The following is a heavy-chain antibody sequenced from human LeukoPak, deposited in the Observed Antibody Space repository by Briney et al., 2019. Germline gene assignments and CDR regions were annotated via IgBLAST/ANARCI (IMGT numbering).Heavy chain of an antibody. CDR1: GYTFTSYG. Sequence: ASVKVSCKASGYTFTSYGISWVRQAPGQGLEWMGWISAYNGNTNYAQKLQGRVTMTTDTSTSTAYMELRSLRSDDTAVYYCARGPAAAGTSRHVDYWSQGTLVTVSS. J-gene: IGHJ4*02. D-gene: IGHD6-13*01. V-gene: IGHV1-18*04. CDR3: ARGPAAAGTSRHVDY. CDR2: ISAYNGNT.